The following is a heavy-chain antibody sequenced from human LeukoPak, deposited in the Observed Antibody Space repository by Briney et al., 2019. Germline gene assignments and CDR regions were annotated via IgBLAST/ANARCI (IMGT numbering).Heavy chain of an antibody. CDR1: GFTFSSYA. CDR2: ISGSGYST. D-gene: IGHD1-26*01. J-gene: IGHJ4*02. Sequence: GGSLRLSCAASGFTFSSYAMSWVRQAPGKGLEWVSAISGSGYSTYYADSVKGRFIISRDNSKNTLYLQMNSLRAEDTAVYYCANSLVGATRGYWGQGTLVTVS. V-gene: IGHV3-23*01. CDR3: ANSLVGATRGY.